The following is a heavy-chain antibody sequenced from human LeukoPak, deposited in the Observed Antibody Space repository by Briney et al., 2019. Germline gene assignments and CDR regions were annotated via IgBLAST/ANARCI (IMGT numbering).Heavy chain of an antibody. CDR2: ISSSSSYI. V-gene: IGHV3-21*01. D-gene: IGHD2-2*01. CDR3: ARDPADY. CDR1: GFTFSSYS. J-gene: IGHJ4*02. Sequence: PGGSLRLSCAASGFTFSSYSMNWVRQAPGKGLEWVSSISSSSSYICYADSVKGRFTISRDNAKNSLYLQMNSLRAEDTAVYYCARDPADYWGQGTLVTVSS.